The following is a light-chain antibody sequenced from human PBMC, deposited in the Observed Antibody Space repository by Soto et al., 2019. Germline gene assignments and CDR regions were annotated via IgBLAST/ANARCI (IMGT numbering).Light chain of an antibody. Sequence: DIQMTQSPFSLSASVGDRVTITCRASQSISRDLAWYQQKPGKAPKLLIYAASTLQSGVPSRFSGSGSGTEFTITISSLQPEDFATYYCLQLISYPITFGHGPRLEIK. V-gene: IGKV1-9*01. J-gene: IGKJ5*01. CDR2: AAS. CDR1: QSISRD. CDR3: LQLISYPIT.